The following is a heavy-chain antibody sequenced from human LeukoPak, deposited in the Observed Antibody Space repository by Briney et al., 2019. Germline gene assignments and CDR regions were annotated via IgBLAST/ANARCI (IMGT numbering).Heavy chain of an antibody. Sequence: GESLKISFKGSGYSFTSYWIGWVRPMPGKGLEWMGIIYPGDSDTRYSPSFQGQVTISADKSISTAYLQWSSLKASDTAMYYCARHQYYYGSGSQVPWSDYWGQGTLVTVSS. V-gene: IGHV5-51*01. CDR1: GYSFTSYW. D-gene: IGHD3-10*01. J-gene: IGHJ4*02. CDR2: IYPGDSDT. CDR3: ARHQYYYGSGSQVPWSDY.